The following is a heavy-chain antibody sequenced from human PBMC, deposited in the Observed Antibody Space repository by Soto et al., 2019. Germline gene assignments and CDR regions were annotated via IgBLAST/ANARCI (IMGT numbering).Heavy chain of an antibody. CDR1: GYSFTSYW. V-gene: IGHV5-10-1*01. D-gene: IGHD3-3*01. Sequence: PGESLKISCKVSGYSFTSYWISWVRQMPGKGLEWMGRIDPSDSYTNYSPSFQGHVTISADKSISTAYLQWSSLKASDTAMYYCARRATYYDFWSGTDQYYFDYWGQGTLVTVSS. CDR3: ARRATYYDFWSGTDQYYFDY. J-gene: IGHJ4*02. CDR2: IDPSDSYT.